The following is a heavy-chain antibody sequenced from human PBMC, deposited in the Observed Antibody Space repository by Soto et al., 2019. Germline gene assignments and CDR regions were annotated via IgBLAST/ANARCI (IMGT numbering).Heavy chain of an antibody. J-gene: IGHJ4*02. CDR3: ARLDYYGSGSYRHFDY. CDR1: GGSISSSSYY. Sequence: QLQLQESGPGLVKPSETLSLTCTVSGGSISSSSYYWGWIRQPPGKGLEWIGNIYYTGSTYYNPSLKSRLTISVDTSKNYFSLKLNSVPAADTAVYYCARLDYYGSGSYRHFDYWGQGTLVTVSS. D-gene: IGHD3-10*01. V-gene: IGHV4-39*02. CDR2: IYYTGST.